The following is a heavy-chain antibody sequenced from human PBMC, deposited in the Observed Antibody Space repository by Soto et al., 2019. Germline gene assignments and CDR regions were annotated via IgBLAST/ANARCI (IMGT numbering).Heavy chain of an antibody. V-gene: IGHV1-2*04. J-gene: IGHJ3*02. Sequence: ASVKVSCKASGYTFTGYYIHWVRQAPGQGLEWMGWINPNSGGTNYAQKFQGWVTMTRDTSISTAYMELSRLRSDDTAVYYCARGLWFGEPVDAFDIWGQGTMVTVSS. D-gene: IGHD3-10*01. CDR3: ARGLWFGEPVDAFDI. CDR2: INPNSGGT. CDR1: GYTFTGYY.